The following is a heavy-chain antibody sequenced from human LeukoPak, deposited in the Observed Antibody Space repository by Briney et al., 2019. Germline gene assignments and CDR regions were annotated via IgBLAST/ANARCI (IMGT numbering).Heavy chain of an antibody. Sequence: ASVKVSCKASGYTFTSYGISWVRQAPGQGLEWMGWISAYNGNTNCAQKLQGRVTMTTDTSTSTAYMELRSLRSDDTAVYYCARDARFGELLYQYYYYYMDVWGKGTTVTISS. D-gene: IGHD3-10*01. J-gene: IGHJ6*03. CDR3: ARDARFGELLYQYYYYYMDV. CDR1: GYTFTSYG. V-gene: IGHV1-18*01. CDR2: ISAYNGNT.